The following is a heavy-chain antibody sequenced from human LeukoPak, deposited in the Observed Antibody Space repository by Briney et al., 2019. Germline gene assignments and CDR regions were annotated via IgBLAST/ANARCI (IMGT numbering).Heavy chain of an antibody. CDR1: GFTFSSYA. D-gene: IGHD6-19*01. CDR2: ISYDGSNK. Sequence: GRSLRLSYAASGFTFSSYAMHWVRQAPGKGLEWVAVISYDGSNKYYADSVKGRFTISRDNSKNTLYLQMNSLRAEDTAVYYCARDLSWLAFDYWGQGTLVTVSS. CDR3: ARDLSWLAFDY. V-gene: IGHV3-30-3*01. J-gene: IGHJ4*02.